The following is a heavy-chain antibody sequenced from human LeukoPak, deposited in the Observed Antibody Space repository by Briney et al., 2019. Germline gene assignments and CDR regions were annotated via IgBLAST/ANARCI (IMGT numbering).Heavy chain of an antibody. CDR3: ARRLRGSSWAPLDY. D-gene: IGHD6-13*01. V-gene: IGHV1-2*02. CDR1: GYTFTDYY. J-gene: IGHJ4*02. CDR2: INPNSGGT. Sequence: ASVKVSCEASGYTFTDYYIHWVRQAPGQGLEWMGGINPNSGGTNSAQKFQGRVTMIRDTSISTAYMVLSRLTSDDTAVYYCARRLRGSSWAPLDYWGQGTLVTVSS.